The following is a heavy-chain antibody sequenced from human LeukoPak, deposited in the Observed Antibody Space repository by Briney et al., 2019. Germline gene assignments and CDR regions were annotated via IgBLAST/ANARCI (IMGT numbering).Heavy chain of an antibody. V-gene: IGHV1-18*01. CDR2: ISAYNGNT. CDR3: ARTILDYDILTALDY. Sequence: GASVKVSCKASGYTFTSYGISWVRQAPGQGLEWMGWISAYNGNTNYAQKLQGRVTMTTDTSTSTAYMELRSLRSDDTAVYYCARTILDYDILTALDYWGQGALVTVSS. J-gene: IGHJ4*02. D-gene: IGHD3-9*01. CDR1: GYTFTSYG.